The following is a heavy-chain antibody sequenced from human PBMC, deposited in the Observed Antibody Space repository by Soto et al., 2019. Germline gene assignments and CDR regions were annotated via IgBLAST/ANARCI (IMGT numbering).Heavy chain of an antibody. D-gene: IGHD5-18*01. CDR1: GFTFSNYG. Sequence: QVQLVESGGGVVQPGRSLRLSCAASGFTFSNYGMHWVRQAPGKGLEWVAVISYDGSNKYYADSVKGRFTISRDNSKNTLYLQMNSLSAEDTAVYYCAKDQLEIQLWFNFDYWGQGTLVTVSS. J-gene: IGHJ4*02. CDR2: ISYDGSNK. V-gene: IGHV3-30*18. CDR3: AKDQLEIQLWFNFDY.